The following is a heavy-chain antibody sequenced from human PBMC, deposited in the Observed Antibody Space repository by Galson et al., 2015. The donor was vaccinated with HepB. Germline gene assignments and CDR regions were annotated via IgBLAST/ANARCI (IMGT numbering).Heavy chain of an antibody. Sequence: SLRLSCAASGFTFGNYWMHWVRQTPGMGLVWVSRVSSDGRTTTYAASVKGRFTISRDNSKNTLYLQMNSLTPEDTAVYYFAREPYSSGWSKRGRYFDYWGQGALVTGSS. J-gene: IGHJ4*02. V-gene: IGHV3-74*01. CDR2: VSSDGRTT. CDR1: GFTFGNYW. CDR3: AREPYSSGWSKRGRYFDY. D-gene: IGHD6-19*01.